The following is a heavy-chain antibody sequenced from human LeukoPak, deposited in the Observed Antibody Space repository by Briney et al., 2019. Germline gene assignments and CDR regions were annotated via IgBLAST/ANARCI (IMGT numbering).Heavy chain of an antibody. V-gene: IGHV3-21*01. J-gene: IGHJ4*02. CDR3: ARDVEVAGGFDY. D-gene: IGHD6-19*01. CDR2: ISSSSSYI. Sequence: GGSLRLSSAASGFTFSSYSMNWVRQAPGKGLEWVSSISSSSSYIYYADSVKGRFTVSRDNAKNSLYLQMNSLRAEDTAVYYCARDVEVAGGFDYWGQGTLVTVSS. CDR1: GFTFSSYS.